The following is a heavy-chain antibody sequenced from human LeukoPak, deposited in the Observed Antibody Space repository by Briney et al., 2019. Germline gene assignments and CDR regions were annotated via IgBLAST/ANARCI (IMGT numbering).Heavy chain of an antibody. J-gene: IGHJ6*03. CDR1: GYTFTGYY. Sequence: ASVKVSCKASGYTFTGYYMHWVRQAPGQGLEWMGWINPNSGGTNYAQKFQGRVTMTRDTSISTAYMELSRLRSDDTAVYYCARDKGGSYRAYYYYYMDVWGKGTTVTVSS. CDR2: INPNSGGT. D-gene: IGHD1-26*01. CDR3: ARDKGGSYRAYYYYYMDV. V-gene: IGHV1-2*02.